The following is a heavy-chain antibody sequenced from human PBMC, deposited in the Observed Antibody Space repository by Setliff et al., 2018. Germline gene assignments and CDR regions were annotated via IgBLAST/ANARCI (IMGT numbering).Heavy chain of an antibody. V-gene: IGHV4-39*07. D-gene: IGHD6-19*01. J-gene: IGHJ4*02. Sequence: SETLSLTCTVSGGSISSSSYYWGWIRQPPGKGLEWIGSIYYSGSTYYTPSLKSRVTMSVDRSKNQFSLNLRAMTAADTAVYYCAREGGGSGWTPDSWGQGTLVTVSS. CDR3: AREGGGSGWTPDS. CDR2: IYYSGST. CDR1: GGSISSSSYY.